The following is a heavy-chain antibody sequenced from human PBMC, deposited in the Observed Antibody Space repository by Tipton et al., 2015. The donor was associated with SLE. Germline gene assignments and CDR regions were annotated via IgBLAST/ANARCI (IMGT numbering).Heavy chain of an antibody. V-gene: IGHV4-38-2*02. CDR2: IYHSDYT. CDR1: GYSIRNGYF. CDR3: ARLTYYDSTGHFDY. D-gene: IGHD3-22*01. Sequence: LRLSCTVSGYSIRNGYFWGWIRQPPGKGLEWIGHIYHSDYTSYNPSLKSRVFISIDTSKKQFSLKLSSVTAADTAVYYCARLTYYDSTGHFDYWGQGSLVTVSS. J-gene: IGHJ4*02.